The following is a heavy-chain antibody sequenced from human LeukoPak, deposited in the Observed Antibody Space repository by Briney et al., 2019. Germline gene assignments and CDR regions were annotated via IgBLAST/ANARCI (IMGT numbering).Heavy chain of an antibody. J-gene: IGHJ5*02. CDR2: ITGDGSDI. CDR1: GFTLNKYW. CDR3: ARDAYTTTSNWLDP. V-gene: IGHV3-74*01. D-gene: IGHD4-17*01. Sequence: GGSLRLSCEAAGFTLNKYWMHWVRQAPGKGLVWVSRITGDGSDIAYADSVKGRFTVSRDDAKNTLFLQMTSLRVEDTAIYYCARDAYTTTSNWLDPWGQGTLVTVSS.